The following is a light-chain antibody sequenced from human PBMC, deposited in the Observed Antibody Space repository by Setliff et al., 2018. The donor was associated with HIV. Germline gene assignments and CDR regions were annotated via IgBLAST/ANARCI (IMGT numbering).Light chain of an antibody. CDR3: QQYGSSLLT. J-gene: IGKJ4*01. Sequence: ELVLTQSPGTLSLSPGERATLSCRASQSVNSSYLAWYQQKPGQAPRLLIYGASSRATGIPDRFSGSGSGTDFTLTISRLEPEDFAVYYCQQYGSSLLTFGGGTKVDIK. CDR1: QSVNSSY. V-gene: IGKV3-20*01. CDR2: GAS.